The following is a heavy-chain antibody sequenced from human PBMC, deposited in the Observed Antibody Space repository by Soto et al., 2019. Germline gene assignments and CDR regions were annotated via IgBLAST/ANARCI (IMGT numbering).Heavy chain of an antibody. CDR2: ISAYNGNT. Sequence: ASVNVSCKASGYTFTSYGISWVRQAPGQGLEWMGWISAYNGNTNYAQKLQGRVTMTTDTSTSTAYMELRSLRSDDTAVYYCASSRRGYCSSTSCSGPFDPWGQGTLVTVSS. CDR3: ASSRRGYCSSTSCSGPFDP. J-gene: IGHJ5*02. V-gene: IGHV1-18*01. D-gene: IGHD2-2*01. CDR1: GYTFTSYG.